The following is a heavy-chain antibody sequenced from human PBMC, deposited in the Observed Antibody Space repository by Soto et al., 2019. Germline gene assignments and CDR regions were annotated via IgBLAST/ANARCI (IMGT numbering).Heavy chain of an antibody. Sequence: PSETLSLTCAVSGGSISSGGYSWSWIRQPPGKGLEWIGYIYYSGSTKYNPSLKSRVTISVDTSKNQFSLKLSSVTAADTAVYYCARHVGYYSQGEWFDPWGQGTLVTVSS. V-gene: IGHV4-61*08. CDR2: IYYSGST. D-gene: IGHD2-15*01. J-gene: IGHJ5*02. CDR1: GGSISSGGYS. CDR3: ARHVGYYSQGEWFDP.